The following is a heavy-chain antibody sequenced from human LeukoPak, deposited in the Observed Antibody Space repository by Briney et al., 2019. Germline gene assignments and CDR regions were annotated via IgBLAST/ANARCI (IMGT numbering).Heavy chain of an antibody. CDR3: AKDSLGYYGSGKFDY. Sequence: GGCLRLSCAASGFTFDDYAMHWVRQAPGKGLEWVSGISWNSGSIGYADSVKGRFTISRDNAKNSLYLQMNSLRAEDTALYYCAKDSLGYYGSGKFDYRGQGTLVTVSS. CDR2: ISWNSGSI. V-gene: IGHV3-9*01. D-gene: IGHD3-10*01. J-gene: IGHJ4*02. CDR1: GFTFDDYA.